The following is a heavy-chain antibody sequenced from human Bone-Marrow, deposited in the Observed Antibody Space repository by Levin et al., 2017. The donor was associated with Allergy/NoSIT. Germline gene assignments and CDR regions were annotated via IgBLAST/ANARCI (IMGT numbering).Heavy chain of an antibody. J-gene: IGHJ5*02. CDR1: GYTFTSYN. V-gene: IGHV1-8*01. Sequence: GESLKISCKTSGYTFTSYNVYWVRQATGQGLEWMGYINPNSGNTGYAQKFQGRVSMTRNSSISTAYMELSGLKFEDTAIYYCARGDCYSGSCYGPDWLDPWGQGTQVTVSS. CDR2: INPNSGNT. CDR3: ARGDCYSGSCYGPDWLDP. D-gene: IGHD2/OR15-2a*01.